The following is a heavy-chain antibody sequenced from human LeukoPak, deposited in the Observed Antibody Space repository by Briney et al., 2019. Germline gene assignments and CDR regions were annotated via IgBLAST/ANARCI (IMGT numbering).Heavy chain of an antibody. D-gene: IGHD3-3*01. CDR3: AKSNPLRFSSGPGFDY. J-gene: IGHJ4*02. V-gene: IGHV3-23*01. CDR2: ISGSGGST. CDR1: GFTFSSYA. Sequence: GRALRLSCAASGFTFSSYAMSWVRQAPGKGLEWVSAISGSGGSTYYADSVKGRFTISRDNSKNTLYLQMNSLRAEDTAVYYCAKSNPLRFSSGPGFDYWGQGTLVTVSS.